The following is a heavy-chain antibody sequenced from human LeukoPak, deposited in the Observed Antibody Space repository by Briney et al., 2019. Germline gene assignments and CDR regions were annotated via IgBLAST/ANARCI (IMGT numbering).Heavy chain of an antibody. CDR2: MNPNSGNT. V-gene: IGHV1-8*03. J-gene: IGHJ4*02. CDR3: ARYPRSRYYFDY. D-gene: IGHD3-16*02. Sequence: ASVKVPCKASGYTFTSYDINWVRQATGQGLEWMGWMNPNSGNTGYARKFQGRVTITRNTSISAAYMELSSLRSEDTAVYYCARYPRSRYYFDYWGQGTLITVSS. CDR1: GYTFTSYD.